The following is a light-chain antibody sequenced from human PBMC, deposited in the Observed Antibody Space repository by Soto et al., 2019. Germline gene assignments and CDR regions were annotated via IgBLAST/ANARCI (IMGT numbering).Light chain of an antibody. CDR3: QQYDNLPS. CDR1: QSISSW. V-gene: IGKV1-33*01. J-gene: IGKJ4*01. CDR2: DAS. Sequence: DIQMTQSPSILSASVGDRFTITCRASQSISSWFAWYQQKPGKAPKLLIYDASNLETGVPSRFSGSGSGTDFTFTISSLQPEDIATYYCQQYDNLPSFGGGTKVDIK.